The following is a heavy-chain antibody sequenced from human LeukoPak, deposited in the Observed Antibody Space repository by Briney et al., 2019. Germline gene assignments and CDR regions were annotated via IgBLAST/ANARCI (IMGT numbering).Heavy chain of an antibody. J-gene: IGHJ4*02. Sequence: GGSLRLSCAASGYTLSSYSINWVRQAPGKGLEWVSSISVRSNYIYYADSVRGRFSISRDDARDSLYLQMNSLRAEDTAVYYCVRLRRNSDTSGFYYYYDCWGQGTLVTVSS. CDR1: GYTLSSYS. CDR3: VRLRRNSDTSGFYYYYDC. CDR2: ISVRSNYI. V-gene: IGHV3-21*01. D-gene: IGHD3-22*01.